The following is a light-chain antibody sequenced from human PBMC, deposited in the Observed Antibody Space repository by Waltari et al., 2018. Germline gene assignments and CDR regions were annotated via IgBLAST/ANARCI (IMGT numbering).Light chain of an antibody. V-gene: IGLV3-21*04. CDR1: NIGRKT. CDR3: QVWDVSSDHLYV. Sequence: SYVLTQPPSVSVAPGDTARVTCGGDNIGRKTVHWYQQKPGQAPILVISHDIDRPSGTPWGFSGYTDGNTATLTISRVVAGDEADYYCQVWDVSSDHLYVFGTGTRVTV. J-gene: IGLJ1*01. CDR2: HDI.